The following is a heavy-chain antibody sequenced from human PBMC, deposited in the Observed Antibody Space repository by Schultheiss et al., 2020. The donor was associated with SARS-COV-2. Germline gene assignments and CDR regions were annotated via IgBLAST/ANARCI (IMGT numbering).Heavy chain of an antibody. J-gene: IGHJ3*02. CDR2: INHSGSS. CDR3: ARGGGEIGAFDI. V-gene: IGHV4-34*01. CDR1: GGSFSGYY. D-gene: IGHD4-17*01. Sequence: SETLSLTCAVYGGSFSGYYWSWIRQPPGKGLEWIGEINHSGSSNYNPSLKSRVTISIDTSKNQFSLKLSSVTAADTAVYYCARGGGEIGAFDIWGQGTTVTVSS.